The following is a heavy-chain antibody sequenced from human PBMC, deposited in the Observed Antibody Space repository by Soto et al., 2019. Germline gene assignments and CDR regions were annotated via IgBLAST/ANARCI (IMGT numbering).Heavy chain of an antibody. Sequence: GGSLRLSCAASGFTFSSYAMHWVRQAPGKGLQWVAVISYDGSNKYYADSVKGRFTISRDNSKNTLYLQMNSLRAEDTAVYYSERVLVVPAARMFYYYGMDVVGQGATVTVFS. CDR1: GFTFSSYA. V-gene: IGHV3-30-3*01. D-gene: IGHD2-2*01. CDR3: ERVLVVPAARMFYYYGMDV. CDR2: ISYDGSNK. J-gene: IGHJ6*02.